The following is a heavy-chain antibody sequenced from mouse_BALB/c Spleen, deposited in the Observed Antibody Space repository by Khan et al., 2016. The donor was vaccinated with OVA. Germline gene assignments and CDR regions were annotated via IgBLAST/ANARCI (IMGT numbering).Heavy chain of an antibody. Sequence: QVQLQQSGAELAKPGASVKMSCKASGYTFINYWIFWVKQSPGQGLEWIGYINPSTGYTEYTQNFKDKATLTADKSSSTAYMQLSSLTSEDSAVYYCARRGLRWDFDDWGQGTTLTVSS. CDR1: GYTFINYW. V-gene: IGHV1-7*01. CDR3: ARRGLRWDFDD. D-gene: IGHD1-1*01. J-gene: IGHJ2*01. CDR2: INPSTGYT.